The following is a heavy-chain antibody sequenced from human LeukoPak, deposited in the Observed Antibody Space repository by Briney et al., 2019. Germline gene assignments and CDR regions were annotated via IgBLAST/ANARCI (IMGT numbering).Heavy chain of an antibody. J-gene: IGHJ4*02. Sequence: GGSLRLSCAASGFTFSNYGMHWVRQAPGKRLEWVAFIRSDGSDKYYADSVKGRFTISRDSSKNTLYLQMNSLRAEDTAVYYCARDWKGDYFDYWGQGTLVTVSS. CDR3: ARDWKGDYFDY. CDR1: GFTFSNYG. D-gene: IGHD1-1*01. V-gene: IGHV3-30*02. CDR2: IRSDGSDK.